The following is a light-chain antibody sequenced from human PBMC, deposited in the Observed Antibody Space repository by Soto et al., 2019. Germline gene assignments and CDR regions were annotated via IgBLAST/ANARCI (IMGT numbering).Light chain of an antibody. V-gene: IGLV1-44*01. Sequence: QSVLTQPPSASGTPGQRVTVSCSGSSSNIGSNTVNWYQQLPGPAPKLLIYSNNQRPSWVPVRFSGSKSGTSASLAISGPQSEDEADYYCAAWDDSLNGPNWVFGGGTKLTVL. CDR2: SNN. CDR1: SSNIGSNT. J-gene: IGLJ3*02. CDR3: AAWDDSLNGPNWV.